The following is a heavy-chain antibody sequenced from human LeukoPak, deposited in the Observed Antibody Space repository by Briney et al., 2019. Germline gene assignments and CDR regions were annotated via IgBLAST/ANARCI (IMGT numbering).Heavy chain of an antibody. V-gene: IGHV3-48*03. CDR2: ISSSGSTI. D-gene: IGHD3-22*01. CDR3: ARSHYYDSSAIIEYNWFDP. J-gene: IGHJ5*02. Sequence: GGSLRLSCAASGFTFSSYEMNWVRQAPGKGLEWVSYISSSGSTIYYADSVKGRFTISRDNAKNSLYLQMNSLRAEDTAVYYCARSHYYDSSAIIEYNWFDPWGQGTLVTVSS. CDR1: GFTFSSYE.